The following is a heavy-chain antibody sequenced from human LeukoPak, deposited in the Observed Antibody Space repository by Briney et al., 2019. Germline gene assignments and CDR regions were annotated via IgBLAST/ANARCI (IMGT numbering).Heavy chain of an antibody. V-gene: IGHV3-30*18. D-gene: IGHD6-13*01. Sequence: GGSLRLSCAASGFTFSSYAMSWVRQAPGKGLEWVAVISYDGSNKYYADSVKGRFTISRDNSKNTLYLQMNSLRAKDTAVYYWAKDRPAADSYWGQGTLVTVSS. J-gene: IGHJ4*01. CDR3: AKDRPAADSY. CDR1: GFTFSSYA. CDR2: ISYDGSNK.